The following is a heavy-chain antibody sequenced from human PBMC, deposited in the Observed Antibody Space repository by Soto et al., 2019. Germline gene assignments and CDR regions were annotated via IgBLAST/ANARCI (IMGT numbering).Heavy chain of an antibody. V-gene: IGHV4-31*03. CDR3: ARSRARDAFDI. J-gene: IGHJ3*02. CDR1: GGSISSGGYY. CDR2: IYYSGST. Sequence: SETLSLTCTVSGGSISSGGYYWSWIRQHPGKGLEWIGYIYYSGSTYYNPSLKSRVTISVDTSKNQFSLKLSSVTAADTAVYYCARSRARDAFDIWGQGTMVTVSS.